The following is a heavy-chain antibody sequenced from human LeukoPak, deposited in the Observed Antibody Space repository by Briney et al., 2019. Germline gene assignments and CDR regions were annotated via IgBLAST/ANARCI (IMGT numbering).Heavy chain of an antibody. CDR1: GFTFINYA. D-gene: IGHD3-10*01. CDR3: ARVELKWFGDLLY. CDR2: ISGSGGST. V-gene: IGHV3-23*01. Sequence: GGSLRLSCAASGFTFINYAMSWVRQAPGKGLEWVSAISGSGGSTYYADSVKGRFTISRDNSKNTLHLQMNSLRAEDTAVYYCARVELKWFGDLLYWGQGIPVTVSS. J-gene: IGHJ4*02.